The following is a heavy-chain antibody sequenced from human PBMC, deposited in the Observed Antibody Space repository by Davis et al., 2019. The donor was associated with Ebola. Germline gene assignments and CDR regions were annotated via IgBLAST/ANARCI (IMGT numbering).Heavy chain of an antibody. D-gene: IGHD4-11*01. V-gene: IGHV3-23*01. Sequence: GESLKISCAASGFTFSSYEMNWVRQAPGKGLEWVSAISGSGGSTYYADSVKGRFTISRDNSKNTLYLQLNSLRAEDTAVYYCAKSVDSLYYYAMDVWGQGTTVTVSS. CDR1: GFTFSSYE. CDR3: AKSVDSLYYYAMDV. CDR2: ISGSGGST. J-gene: IGHJ6*02.